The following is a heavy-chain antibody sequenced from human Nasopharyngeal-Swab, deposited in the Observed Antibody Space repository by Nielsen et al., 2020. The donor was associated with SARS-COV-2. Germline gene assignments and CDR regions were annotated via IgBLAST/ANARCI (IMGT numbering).Heavy chain of an antibody. V-gene: IGHV4-39*01. D-gene: IGHD4-17*01. Sequence: RQAPGKGLEWIGTLYYSGSTYQNPSLKSRVTISVDTSKNQFSLDLSSVTAADTAVYYCASHDYGDYGVVDYWGQGTLVTVSS. CDR3: ASHDYGDYGVVDY. J-gene: IGHJ4*02. CDR2: LYYSGST.